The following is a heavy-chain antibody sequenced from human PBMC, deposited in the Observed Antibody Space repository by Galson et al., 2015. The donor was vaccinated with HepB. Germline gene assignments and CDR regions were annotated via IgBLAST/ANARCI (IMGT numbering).Heavy chain of an antibody. Sequence: SLRLSCAASGFTFSSYAMSWVRQAPGKGLEWVSAISGSGGSTYYADSVKGRFTISRDNSKNTLYLQMNSLRAEDTAVYYCAKAYCSSTSCYTPKNYYYYYMDVWGKGTTVTVSS. J-gene: IGHJ6*03. CDR2: ISGSGGST. V-gene: IGHV3-23*01. D-gene: IGHD2-2*02. CDR3: AKAYCSSTSCYTPKNYYYYYMDV. CDR1: GFTFSSYA.